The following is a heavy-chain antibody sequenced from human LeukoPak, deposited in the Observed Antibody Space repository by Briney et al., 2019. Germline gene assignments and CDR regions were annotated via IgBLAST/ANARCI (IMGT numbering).Heavy chain of an antibody. CDR1: GFTFSNYW. CDR2: IKQDGSEK. J-gene: IGHJ4*02. Sequence: GGSLRLSCAACGFTFSNYWMSWVRQAPGKGLEWVANIKQDGSEKYYVDSVKGRFTISRDNAKNSLYLQMNSLRAEDTAVYYCARDHLVGMPYSWGQGTLVTVSS. D-gene: IGHD1-26*01. V-gene: IGHV3-7*01. CDR3: ARDHLVGMPYS.